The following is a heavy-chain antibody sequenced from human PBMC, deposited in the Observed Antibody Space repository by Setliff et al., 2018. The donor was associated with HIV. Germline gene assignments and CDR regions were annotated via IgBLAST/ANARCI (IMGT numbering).Heavy chain of an antibody. V-gene: IGHV1-69*13. CDR2: IIPIFGTA. J-gene: IGHJ5*02. Sequence: SVKVSCKASGGTFSGYAISWVRQAPGQGLELMGGIIPIFGTANYAQKFQGRVTITADESTSTAYMELSSLRSEDTAVYYCARALGRRFWGSSPKAYWFDPWGQGTLVTVSS. D-gene: IGHD3-16*01. CDR1: GGTFSGYA. CDR3: ARALGRRFWGSSPKAYWFDP.